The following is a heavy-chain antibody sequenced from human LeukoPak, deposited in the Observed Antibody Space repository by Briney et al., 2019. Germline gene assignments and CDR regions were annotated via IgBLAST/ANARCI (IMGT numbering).Heavy chain of an antibody. V-gene: IGHV3-23*01. J-gene: IGHJ4*02. Sequence: GGSLRLSCAASGFIFSSYEMNWVRQAPGKGLEWVSAISGSGGSTYYADSVKGRFTISRDNSKNTLYLQMNSLGADDTAVYYCAKGNWRYFDYWGQGTLVTVSS. D-gene: IGHD1-1*01. CDR2: ISGSGGST. CDR3: AKGNWRYFDY. CDR1: GFIFSSYE.